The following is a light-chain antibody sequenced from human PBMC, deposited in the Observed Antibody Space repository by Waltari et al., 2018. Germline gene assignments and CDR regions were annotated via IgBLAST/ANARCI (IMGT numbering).Light chain of an antibody. CDR1: IIDVGTYNY. CDR3: CSYAGRYTFV. V-gene: IGLV2-11*01. Sequence: QSALTQPRSVSGSPGQSVTRSCTATIIDVGTYNYASWYQQHPGKAPKLIIYEVTKRPSGVPDRLSGSKSGNTASLTISGLQAEDEADYYCCSYAGRYTFVFGTGTKVTVL. CDR2: EVT. J-gene: IGLJ1*01.